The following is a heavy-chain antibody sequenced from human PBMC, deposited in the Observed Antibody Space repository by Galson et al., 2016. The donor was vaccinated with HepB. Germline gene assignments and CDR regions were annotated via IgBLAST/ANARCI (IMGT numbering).Heavy chain of an antibody. CDR3: ARVRNYYDSSGYKHYFDY. CDR2: IYYSGST. Sequence: ETLSLTCTVSGGSISSYYWSWIRQPPGKGLEWIGYIYYSGSTNYNPSLKSRVTISVDTSKNLFSLKLSSVTAADTAVYYCARVRNYYDSSGYKHYFDYWGQGTLVTVSS. CDR1: GGSISSYY. J-gene: IGHJ4*02. D-gene: IGHD3-22*01. V-gene: IGHV4-59*01.